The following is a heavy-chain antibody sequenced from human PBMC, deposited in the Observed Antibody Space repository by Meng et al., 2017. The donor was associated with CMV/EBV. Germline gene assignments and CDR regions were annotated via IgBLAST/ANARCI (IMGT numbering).Heavy chain of an antibody. J-gene: IGHJ4*02. CDR1: GYSFTSYW. Sequence: GESLKISCKGSGYSFTSYWIGWVRQAPGKGLEWVSAISGSGGSTYYADSVNGRFTISRDNSKNTLYLQMNSLRAEDTAVYYCAKLEKWLVLAGLDYWGQGTLVTVSS. CDR3: AKLEKWLVLAGLDY. V-gene: IGHV3-23*01. D-gene: IGHD6-19*01. CDR2: ISGSGGST.